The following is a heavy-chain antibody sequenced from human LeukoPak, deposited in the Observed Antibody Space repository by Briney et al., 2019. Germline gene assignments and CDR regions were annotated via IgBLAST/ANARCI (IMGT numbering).Heavy chain of an antibody. Sequence: SVKVSCKASGYTFTSYYMHWVRQAPGQGLEWMGGIIPIFGTANYAQKFQGRVTITADESTSTAYMELSSLRSEDTAVYYCARGLVGATPTHAFDIWGQGTMVTVSS. D-gene: IGHD1-26*01. J-gene: IGHJ3*02. CDR3: ARGLVGATPTHAFDI. CDR2: IIPIFGTA. V-gene: IGHV1-69*13. CDR1: GYTFTSYY.